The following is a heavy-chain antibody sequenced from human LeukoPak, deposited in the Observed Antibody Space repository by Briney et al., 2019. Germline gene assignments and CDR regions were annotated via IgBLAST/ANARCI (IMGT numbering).Heavy chain of an antibody. CDR2: ISGSGGST. J-gene: IGHJ4*02. D-gene: IGHD2-8*01. V-gene: IGHV3-23*01. CDR3: AREDIVLMVYALASSGPFDY. Sequence: GGSLRLSCAASGFTFSSYAMSWVRQAPGKGLEWVSAISGSGGSTYYADSVKGRFTISRDNSKNTLYLQMNSLRAEDTAVYYCAREDIVLMVYALASSGPFDYWGQGTLVTVSS. CDR1: GFTFSSYA.